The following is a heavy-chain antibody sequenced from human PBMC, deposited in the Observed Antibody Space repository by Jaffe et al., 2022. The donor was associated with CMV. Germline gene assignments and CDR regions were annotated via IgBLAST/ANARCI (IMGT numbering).Heavy chain of an antibody. J-gene: IGHJ6*02. CDR1: GGTFSSYA. Sequence: QVQLVQSGAEVKKPGSSVKVSCKASGGTFSSYAISWVRQAPGQGLEWMGGIIPIFGTANYAQKFQGRVTITADESTSTAYMELSSLRSEDTAVYYCARAGSFTVVTPKGGMDVWGQGTTVTVSS. D-gene: IGHD2-15*01. CDR3: ARAGSFTVVTPKGGMDV. CDR2: IIPIFGTA. V-gene: IGHV1-69*01.